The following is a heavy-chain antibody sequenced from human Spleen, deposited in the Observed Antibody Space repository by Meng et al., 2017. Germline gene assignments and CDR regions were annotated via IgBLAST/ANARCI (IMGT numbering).Heavy chain of an antibody. CDR2: IDPKNGDT. V-gene: IGHV1-2*06. D-gene: IGHD6-13*01. CDR1: GYNFPDYY. CDR3: ARELYSSSWSQLGYFQH. J-gene: IGHJ1*01. Sequence: ASVTVSCKPSGYNFPDYYIHWVRQAPGQGLEWMGRIDPKNGDTHYAQKFQGRVTMTGDTSISTAYMDLSGLRSDDTAVYYCARELYSSSWSQLGYFQHWGQGTRVTVSS.